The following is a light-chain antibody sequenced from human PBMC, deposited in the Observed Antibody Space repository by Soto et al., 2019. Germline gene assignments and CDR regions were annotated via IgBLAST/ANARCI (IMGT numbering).Light chain of an antibody. J-gene: IGLJ3*02. CDR3: CSLTSGPGWV. CDR2: QVS. V-gene: IGLV2-14*01. CDR1: INDVGGYNF. Sequence: QSALTQTASVSGSPGQSITISCTGTINDVGGYNFVSWYQQYPGKVPKLIIHQVSDRPSGISHRFSGSKSGNTASLTISGLQAEDEADYYCCSLTSGPGWVFGGGTKVTVL.